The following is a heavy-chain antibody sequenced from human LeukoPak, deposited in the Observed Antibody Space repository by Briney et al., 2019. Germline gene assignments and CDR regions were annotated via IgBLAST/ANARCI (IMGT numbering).Heavy chain of an antibody. CDR1: GGTFSSYA. CDR3: ATDYYDSSGYGNFDY. CDR2: IIPIFGTA. D-gene: IGHD3-22*01. Sequence: SVKVSCKASGGTFSSYAISWVRQAPGQGLEWMGGIIPIFGTANYAQKFQGRVTMTEDTSTDTAYMELSSLRSEDTAVYYCATDYYDSSGYGNFDYWGQGTLVTVSS. J-gene: IGHJ4*02. V-gene: IGHV1-69*06.